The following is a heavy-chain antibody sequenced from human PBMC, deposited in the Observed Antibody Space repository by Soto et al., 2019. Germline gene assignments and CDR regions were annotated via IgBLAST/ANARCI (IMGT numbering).Heavy chain of an antibody. J-gene: IGHJ5*02. Sequence: LRLSCAASGFTFSSYSMNWVRQAPGKGLEWVSSISSSSSYIYYADSVKGRFTISRDNAKNSLYLQMNSLRAEDTAVYYCARVYRGGSSSWFDPWGQGTLVTVSS. CDR1: GFTFSSYS. CDR3: ARVYRGGSSSWFDP. V-gene: IGHV3-21*01. D-gene: IGHD6-13*01. CDR2: ISSSSSYI.